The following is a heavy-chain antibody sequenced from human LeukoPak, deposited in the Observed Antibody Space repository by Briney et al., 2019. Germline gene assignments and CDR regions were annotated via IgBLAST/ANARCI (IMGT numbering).Heavy chain of an antibody. J-gene: IGHJ3*02. CDR3: ARVREDPWNSAPHAFDI. D-gene: IGHD1-1*01. CDR1: GGSISSGSYY. CDR2: IYHSGST. V-gene: IGHV4-39*07. Sequence: PSETLSLTCTVSGGSISSGSYYWGWIRQPPGKGLEWIGSIYHSGSTYYNPSLKSRVTISVDTSKNQFSLKLSSVTAADTAVYYCARVREDPWNSAPHAFDIWGQGTMVTVSS.